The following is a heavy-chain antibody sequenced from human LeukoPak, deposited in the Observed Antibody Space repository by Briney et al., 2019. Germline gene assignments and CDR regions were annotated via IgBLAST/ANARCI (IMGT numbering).Heavy chain of an antibody. V-gene: IGHV3-49*04. D-gene: IGHD3-10*01. CDR1: GFTFGDYV. CDR2: IRTKAYGGTT. Sequence: GGSLRLSCTASGFTFGDYVMSWVRQAPGKGLEWVGFIRTKAYGGTTQYAASVKGRFTISRDDSINVAYLEMNSLQTDDTAMYYCTRGLSYYASGSYLYWGQGTLVTVSS. CDR3: TRGLSYYASGSYLY. J-gene: IGHJ4*02.